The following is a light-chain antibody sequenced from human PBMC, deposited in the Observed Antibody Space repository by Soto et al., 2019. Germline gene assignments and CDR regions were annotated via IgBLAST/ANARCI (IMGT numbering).Light chain of an antibody. CDR3: MQGTHWPGT. CDR1: QSFVYSDGNTY. J-gene: IGKJ1*01. CDR2: KVS. V-gene: IGKV2-30*01. Sequence: DVVLSQSPLSLPVTLGQPASISCRSSQSFVYSDGNTYLNWFLQRPGQSPRRLIYKVSNRDSGVPDRFSGSGSGTNFTLKISRMEAEDVGVYYGMQGTHWPGTFGQGTRVEIK.